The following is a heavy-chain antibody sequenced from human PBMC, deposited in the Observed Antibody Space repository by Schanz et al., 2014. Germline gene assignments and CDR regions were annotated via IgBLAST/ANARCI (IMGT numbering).Heavy chain of an antibody. CDR1: GYIFTRHY. Sequence: QVQLVQSGAEVKKPGASVKVTCKASGYIFTRHYIHWVRQAPGEGPEWMGMIDPSAGTTISAQKFQGRVTMTSDTPTSTVDMDLSSLRSEDTAVYYCARVGHITGTAPEGMDVWGQGTTVIVSS. J-gene: IGHJ6*02. CDR3: ARVGHITGTAPEGMDV. CDR2: IDPSAGTT. D-gene: IGHD1-20*01. V-gene: IGHV1-46*01.